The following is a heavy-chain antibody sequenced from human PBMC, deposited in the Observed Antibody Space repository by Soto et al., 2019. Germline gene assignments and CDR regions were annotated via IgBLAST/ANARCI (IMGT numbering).Heavy chain of an antibody. Sequence: QVQLEQSGAEVKQPRASVKVACKASGYTFISYGVSWVRQAPGQGLEWMGWVSGYNGDTTYAQKFLGRLIMTADTSASTVYMELRTLRSDDTAVYYCARDSGRDILTGYKDYWGQGTLVTVSS. D-gene: IGHD3-9*01. CDR2: VSGYNGDT. V-gene: IGHV1-18*01. CDR3: ARDSGRDILTGYKDY. J-gene: IGHJ4*02. CDR1: GYTFISYG.